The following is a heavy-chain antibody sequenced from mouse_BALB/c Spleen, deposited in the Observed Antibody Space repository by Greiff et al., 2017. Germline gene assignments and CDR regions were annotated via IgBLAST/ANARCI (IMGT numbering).Heavy chain of an antibody. CDR1: GYTFTDYA. CDR2: ISTYYGNT. CDR3: ARKGDYDAMDY. Sequence: VKLMESGPELVRPGVSVKISCKGSGYTFTDYAMHWVKQSHAKSLEWIGVISTYYGNTNYNQKFKGKATMTVDKSSSTAYMELARLTSEDSAIYYCARKGDYDAMDYWGQGTSVTVSS. V-gene: IGHV1-67*01. J-gene: IGHJ4*01.